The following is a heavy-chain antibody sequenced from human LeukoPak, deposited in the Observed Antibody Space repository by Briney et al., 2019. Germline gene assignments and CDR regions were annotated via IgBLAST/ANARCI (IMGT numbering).Heavy chain of an antibody. D-gene: IGHD5-24*01. J-gene: IGHJ4*02. CDR1: GFTFSSYA. Sequence: PGGSLRLSCAASGFTFSSYAMSWVRQAPGKGLEWVSAISGSGGSTYYADSVKGRFTISRDNSKNTLYLQMNGLSAEDTAVYYCARERVEMATSFDFWGQGTLVTVSS. CDR3: ARERVEMATSFDF. CDR2: ISGSGGST. V-gene: IGHV3-23*01.